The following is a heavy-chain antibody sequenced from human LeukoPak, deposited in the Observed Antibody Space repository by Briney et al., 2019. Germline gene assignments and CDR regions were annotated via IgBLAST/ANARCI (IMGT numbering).Heavy chain of an antibody. CDR2: IYHNGNT. CDR1: GYSISSGYY. J-gene: IGHJ4*02. Sequence: SETLSLTCAVSGYSISSGYYWGWIRQPPGKGLEWIGNIYHNGNTYYNPSLKSRVTISVDTSKNQFPLKLSSVTAADTAVYYCARGATASYSFDYWGQGTLVTVSS. D-gene: IGHD1-26*01. V-gene: IGHV4-38-2*01. CDR3: ARGATASYSFDY.